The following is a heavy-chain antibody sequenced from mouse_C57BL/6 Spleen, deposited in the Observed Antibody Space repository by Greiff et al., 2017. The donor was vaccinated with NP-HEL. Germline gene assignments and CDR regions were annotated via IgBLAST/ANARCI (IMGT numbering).Heavy chain of an antibody. D-gene: IGHD1-1*01. CDR1: GYTFTSYW. J-gene: IGHJ1*03. Sequence: QVQLQQPGAELVRPGTSVKLSCKASGYTFTSYWMHWVKQRPGQGLEWIGVIDPSDSYTNYNQKFKGKATLTVDTSSSTAYMQLSSLTSEDSAVYYCARRYYGSSCYWYFDVWGTGTTVTVSS. CDR2: IDPSDSYT. CDR3: ARRYYGSSCYWYFDV. V-gene: IGHV1-59*01.